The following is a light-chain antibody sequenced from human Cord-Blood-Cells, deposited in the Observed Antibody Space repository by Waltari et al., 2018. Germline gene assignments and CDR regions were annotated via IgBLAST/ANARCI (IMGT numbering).Light chain of an antibody. J-gene: IGLJ2*01. CDR1: SSNIGAGCA. Sequence: QSVLTQPPSVSGAPGQRVTISCTGSSSNIGAGCAVHWYQQLPGTAPKLLIYGNSNRPSGVPDRFSGSKSGTSASLAITGLQAEDEADYYCQSYDSSLSVYVVFGGGTKLTVL. CDR2: GNS. V-gene: IGLV1-40*01. CDR3: QSYDSSLSVYVV.